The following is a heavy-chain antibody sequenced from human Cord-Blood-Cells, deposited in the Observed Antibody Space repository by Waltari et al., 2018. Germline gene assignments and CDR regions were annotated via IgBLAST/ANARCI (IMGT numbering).Heavy chain of an antibody. V-gene: IGHV4-39*01. CDR3: ARASPGYSSSWYVEY. J-gene: IGHJ4*02. CDR2: IYYSGST. D-gene: IGHD6-13*01. CDR1: GGSLSSSSYY. Sequence: QLQLQESGPGLVKPSETLSLTCTVPGGSLSSSSYYWGWIRPPPGKGLEWIGSIYYSGSTYYNPSLKSRVTISVDTSKNQFSLKLSSVTAADTAVYYCARASPGYSSSWYVEYWGQGTLVTVSS.